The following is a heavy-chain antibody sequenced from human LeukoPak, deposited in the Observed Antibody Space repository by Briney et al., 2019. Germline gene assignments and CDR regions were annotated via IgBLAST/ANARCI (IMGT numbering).Heavy chain of an antibody. CDR1: GYTFTGYY. CDR2: INPNGGGT. V-gene: IGHV1-2*04. D-gene: IGHD3-10*01. J-gene: IGHJ6*04. Sequence: ASVKVSCKASGYTFTGYYMHWVRQAPGQGLEWMGWINPNGGGTNYAQKFQGWVTMSRDTSLSTAYMELSRLSSDDTAVYYCARYGFGELSSYGMDVWGKGTTVTVSS. CDR3: ARYGFGELSSYGMDV.